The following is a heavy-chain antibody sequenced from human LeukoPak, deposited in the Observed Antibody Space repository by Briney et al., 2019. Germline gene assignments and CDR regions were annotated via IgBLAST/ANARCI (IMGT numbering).Heavy chain of an antibody. V-gene: IGHV1-69*05. Sequence: SVKVSCKASGGTFSSYAISWVRQAPGQGLEWMGGIIPIFGTANYAQKFQGRVTIATDESTSTAYMELSSLRSEDTAVYYCARVHITGTPAYYYYYMDVWGKGTTVTVSS. D-gene: IGHD1-20*01. CDR1: GGTFSSYA. J-gene: IGHJ6*03. CDR2: IIPIFGTA. CDR3: ARVHITGTPAYYYYYMDV.